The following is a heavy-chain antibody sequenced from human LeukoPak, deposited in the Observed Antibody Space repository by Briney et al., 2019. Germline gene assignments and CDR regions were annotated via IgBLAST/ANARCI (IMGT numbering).Heavy chain of an antibody. CDR3: ARGADSGYENLVY. CDR2: ISSSSSTI. D-gene: IGHD5-12*01. Sequence: QPGGSLRLSCAASGFTFSRYSMNWVRQAPGKGVEGVPYISSSSSTIYYADSVKGRFTISRDNAKNSLDLQMSSLRDEDTAVYYCARGADSGYENLVYWGQGTLVTVSS. CDR1: GFTFSRYS. V-gene: IGHV3-48*02. J-gene: IGHJ4*02.